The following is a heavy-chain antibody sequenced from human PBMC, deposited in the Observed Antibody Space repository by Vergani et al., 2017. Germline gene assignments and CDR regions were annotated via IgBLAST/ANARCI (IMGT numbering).Heavy chain of an antibody. D-gene: IGHD3-16*01. CDR3: ARHDSGHYDSSYYGFDV. Sequence: QLQLHKSGPGLVKPSETLSLTCTLSGGSISSSSHFWGWLRQTPAKGLEWIGSIYYSGSTYYNPSLKSRVSISVDTSKNQFSLKLSSVTAADSAVYYCARHDSGHYDSSYYGFDVWGQGTTVTVSS. CDR1: GGSISSSSHF. CDR2: IYYSGST. V-gene: IGHV4-39*01. J-gene: IGHJ6*02.